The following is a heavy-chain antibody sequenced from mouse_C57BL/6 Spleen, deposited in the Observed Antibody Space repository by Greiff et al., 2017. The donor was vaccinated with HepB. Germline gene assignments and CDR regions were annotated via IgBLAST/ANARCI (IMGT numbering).Heavy chain of an antibody. V-gene: IGHV2-5*01. CDR3: ATLYYGNYEDYAMDY. J-gene: IGHJ4*01. D-gene: IGHD2-1*01. CDR2: IWRGGST. Sequence: QVQLKQSGPGLVQPSQSLSITCTVSGFSLTSYGVHWVRQSPGKGLEWLGVIWRGGSTDYNAAFMSRLSITKDNSKSQVFFKMNSLQADDTAIYYCATLYYGNYEDYAMDYWGQGTSVTVSS. CDR1: GFSLTSYG.